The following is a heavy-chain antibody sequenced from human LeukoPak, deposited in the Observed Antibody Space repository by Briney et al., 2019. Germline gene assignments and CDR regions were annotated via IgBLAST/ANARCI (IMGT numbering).Heavy chain of an antibody. CDR1: GFTFSSYS. CDR2: ISSSSSTI. V-gene: IGHV3-48*04. CDR3: ARDYYGSGSPNP. Sequence: GGSLGLSCAASGFTFSSYSMNWVRQAPGKGLEWVSYISSSSSTIYYADSVKGRFTISRDNAKNSLYLQMNSLRAEDTAVYYCARDYYGSGSPNPWGQGTLVTASS. D-gene: IGHD3-10*01. J-gene: IGHJ5*02.